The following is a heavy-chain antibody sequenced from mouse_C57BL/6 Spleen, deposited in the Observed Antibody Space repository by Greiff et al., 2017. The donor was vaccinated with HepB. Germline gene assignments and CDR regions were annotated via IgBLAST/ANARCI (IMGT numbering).Heavy chain of an antibody. V-gene: IGHV5-4*01. CDR2: ISDGGSYT. J-gene: IGHJ1*03. Sequence: EVQVVESGGGLVKPGGSLKLSCAASGFTFSSYAMSWVRQTPEKRLEWVATISDGGSYTSYPDKVKGRFTISRDNAKNNLYLQRSHLKSEDTAMYYCARGGAQGRTTVVARVGYWYVDGWGTGTTVTVSS. D-gene: IGHD1-1*01. CDR3: ARGGAQGRTTVVARVGYWYVDG. CDR1: GFTFSSYA.